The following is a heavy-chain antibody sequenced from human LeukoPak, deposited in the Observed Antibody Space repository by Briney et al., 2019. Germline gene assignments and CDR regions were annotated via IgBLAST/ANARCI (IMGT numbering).Heavy chain of an antibody. CDR3: AKDISQRCSGGSCYSDVVFQH. CDR1: GFTFDDYA. V-gene: IGHV3-43D*04. J-gene: IGHJ1*01. D-gene: IGHD2-15*01. Sequence: PGGSLRLSCAASGFTFDDYAMHWVRQAPGKGLEWVSLISWDGGSTYYADSVKGRFTISRDNSKNSLYLQMNSLRAEDTALYYCAKDISQRCSGGSCYSDVVFQHWGQGTLVTASS. CDR2: ISWDGGST.